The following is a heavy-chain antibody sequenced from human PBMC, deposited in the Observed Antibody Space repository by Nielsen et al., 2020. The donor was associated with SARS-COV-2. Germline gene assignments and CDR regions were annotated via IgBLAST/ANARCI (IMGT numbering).Heavy chain of an antibody. Sequence: ASVKVSCKASGYIFTSYGISWVRQAPGQGLEWMGWISAYNGNTNYAQKLQGRVTMTTDTSTSTAYMELRSLRSDDTAVYYCARVSAPLVRLDYWGQGTLVTVSS. CDR2: ISAYNGNT. CDR3: ARVSAPLVRLDY. D-gene: IGHD6-6*01. CDR1: GYIFTSYG. J-gene: IGHJ4*02. V-gene: IGHV1-18*04.